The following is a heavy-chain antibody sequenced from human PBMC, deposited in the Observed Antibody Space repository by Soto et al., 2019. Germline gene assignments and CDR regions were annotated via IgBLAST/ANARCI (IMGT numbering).Heavy chain of an antibody. CDR3: ARTFDTITYYFDY. Sequence: EVQLLESGGGLVQPGGSLRLSCAASGFIFSNYAMSWVRQAPGKGLEWVSGISSGGGSVYSADSMRDRFFISRDNSKNALYLQMNSLRGEDTAVYYCARTFDTITYYFDYWGQGTQVTVTS. D-gene: IGHD3-9*01. J-gene: IGHJ4*02. CDR1: GFIFSNYA. V-gene: IGHV3-23*01. CDR2: ISSGGGSV.